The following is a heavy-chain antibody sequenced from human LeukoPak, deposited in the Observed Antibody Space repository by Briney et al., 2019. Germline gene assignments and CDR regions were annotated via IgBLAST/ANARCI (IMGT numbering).Heavy chain of an antibody. V-gene: IGHV4-59*01. Sequence: SETLSLTCSVSGGSISSYYWSWIRQPPGKGLEWIGYVYYSGSTNYNPSLKSRVTISVDTSKNQFSLKLSSVTAADTAVYYCARDNWNYGSSMDVWGQGTTVTVSS. CDR2: VYYSGST. D-gene: IGHD1-7*01. CDR1: GGSISSYY. CDR3: ARDNWNYGSSMDV. J-gene: IGHJ6*02.